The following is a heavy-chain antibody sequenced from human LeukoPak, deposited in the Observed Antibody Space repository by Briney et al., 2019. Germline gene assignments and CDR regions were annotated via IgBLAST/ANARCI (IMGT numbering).Heavy chain of an antibody. J-gene: IGHJ4*02. CDR1: GGSISSYY. CDR3: ARGGGGTYYDFWSGYTIDY. Sequence: SETLSLTCTVSGGSISSYYWSWLRQPPGKGLEWIGYIYYSGSTNYNPSLKSRVTISVDTSKKQFSLKLSSVTAADTAVYYCARGGGGTYYDFWSGYTIDYWGQGTLVTVSS. CDR2: IYYSGST. V-gene: IGHV4-59*01. D-gene: IGHD3-3*01.